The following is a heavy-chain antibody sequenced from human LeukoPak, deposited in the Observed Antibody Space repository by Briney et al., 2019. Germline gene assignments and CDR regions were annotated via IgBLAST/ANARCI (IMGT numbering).Heavy chain of an antibody. CDR3: AKDVQPWLLFGWFYFDY. V-gene: IGHV3-30*18. CDR2: ISYDGSNK. D-gene: IGHD5-18*01. J-gene: IGHJ4*02. Sequence: GGSLRLSCAASGFTFSSYGMHWVRQAPGKGLEWVAVISYDGSNKYYADSVKGRFTISRDNSKNTLYLQMNSLRAEDTAVYYCAKDVQPWLLFGWFYFDYWGQGTLVTVSS. CDR1: GFTFSSYG.